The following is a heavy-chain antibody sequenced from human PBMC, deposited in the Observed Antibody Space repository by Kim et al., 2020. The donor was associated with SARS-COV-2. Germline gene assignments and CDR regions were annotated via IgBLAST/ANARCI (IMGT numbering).Heavy chain of an antibody. CDR1: GYTFTSYA. CDR3: ASWDNYGSGSRVHNYYYYGMDV. Sequence: ASVKVSCKASGYTFTSYAMHWVRQAPGQRLEWMGWINAGNGNTKYSQKFQGRVTITRDTSASTAYMELSSLRSEDTAVYYCASWDNYGSGSRVHNYYYYGMDVWGQGTTVTISS. D-gene: IGHD3-10*01. CDR2: INAGNGNT. J-gene: IGHJ6*02. V-gene: IGHV1-3*01.